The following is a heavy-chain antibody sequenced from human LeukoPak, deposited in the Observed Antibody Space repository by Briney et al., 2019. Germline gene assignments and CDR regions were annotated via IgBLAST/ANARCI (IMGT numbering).Heavy chain of an antibody. CDR2: ISSSSSTI. Sequence: GGSLRLSCAASRFTFSTYSMNWVRQAPGKGLEWVSYISSSSSTIYYADSVKGRFTISRDNAKNSLYLQINTLRAEDTAVYYCARGPGGAFDFWGQGAMVTVSS. D-gene: IGHD1-1*01. J-gene: IGHJ3*01. CDR1: RFTFSTYS. CDR3: ARGPGGAFDF. V-gene: IGHV3-48*01.